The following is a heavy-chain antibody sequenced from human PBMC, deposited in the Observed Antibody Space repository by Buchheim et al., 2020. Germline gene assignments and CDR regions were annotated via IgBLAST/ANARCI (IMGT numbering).Heavy chain of an antibody. J-gene: IGHJ5*02. D-gene: IGHD2-2*02. V-gene: IGHV4-31*03. CDR1: GGSISSGGYY. Sequence: QVQLQQWGSGLLKPSETLSLTCTVSGGSISSGGYYWSWIRQHPGKGLEWIGYIYYSGSTYYNPSLKSRVTISVDTSKNQFSLKLSSVTAADTAVYYCARDRGLGYCSSTSCYTYWFDPWGQGTL. CDR3: ARDRGLGYCSSTSCYTYWFDP. CDR2: IYYSGST.